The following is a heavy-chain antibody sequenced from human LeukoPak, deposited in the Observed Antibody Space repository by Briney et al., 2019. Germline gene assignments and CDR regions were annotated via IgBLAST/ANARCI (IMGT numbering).Heavy chain of an antibody. CDR2: INPSGGST. D-gene: IGHD5-18*01. V-gene: IGHV1-46*01. J-gene: IGHJ4*02. CDR3: ARGELRSGYSYGPIDY. Sequence: GASVKVSCKASGYTFTSYYMHWVRQATGQGLEWMGIINPSGGSTSYAQKFQGRVTITADESTSTAYMELSSLRSEDTAVYYCARGELRSGYSYGPIDYWGQGTLVTVSS. CDR1: GYTFTSYY.